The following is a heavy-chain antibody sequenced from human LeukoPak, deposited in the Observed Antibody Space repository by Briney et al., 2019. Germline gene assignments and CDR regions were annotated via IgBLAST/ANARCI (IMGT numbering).Heavy chain of an antibody. D-gene: IGHD3-22*01. Sequence: SETLSLTCTVSGGSISSYYWSWIRQPPGKGLEWIGYIYYSGSTNYNPSLKSRVTISVDTSKNQFSLKLSSVTAADTAVYYCARGPDYYDSSGYYPNLWFDLWGRGTLVTVSS. V-gene: IGHV4-59*01. CDR3: ARGPDYYDSSGYYPNLWFDL. CDR1: GGSISSYY. J-gene: IGHJ2*01. CDR2: IYYSGST.